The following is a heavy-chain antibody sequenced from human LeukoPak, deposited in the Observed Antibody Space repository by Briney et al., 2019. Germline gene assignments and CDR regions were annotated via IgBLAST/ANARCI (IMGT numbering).Heavy chain of an antibody. CDR2: IIPIFGTA. J-gene: IGHJ5*02. D-gene: IGHD4-17*01. CDR3: VRERRYGDYESVWFDP. CDR1: GGTXSSYA. V-gene: IGHV1-69*01. Sequence: GSSVKVSCKASGGTXSSYAISWVRQAPGQGLEWMGGIIPIFGTANYAQKFQGRVTITADESTSTAYMELSGLRSEDTAVYYCVRERRYGDYESVWFDPWGQGTLVTVSS.